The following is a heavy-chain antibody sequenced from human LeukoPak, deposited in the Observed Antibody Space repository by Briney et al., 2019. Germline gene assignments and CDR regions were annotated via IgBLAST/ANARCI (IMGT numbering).Heavy chain of an antibody. CDR1: GGSISSSNW. V-gene: IGHV4-4*02. J-gene: IGHJ4*02. Sequence: SETLSLTCAVSGGSISSSNWWSWVRQPPGKGLEWIGEIYHSGSTNYNPSLKSRVTISVDKSKNQFSLKLSSVTAADTAVYYCATRYGSGGYYNGPIDYWGQGTLVTVSS. D-gene: IGHD3-10*01. CDR2: IYHSGST. CDR3: ATRYGSGGYYNGPIDY.